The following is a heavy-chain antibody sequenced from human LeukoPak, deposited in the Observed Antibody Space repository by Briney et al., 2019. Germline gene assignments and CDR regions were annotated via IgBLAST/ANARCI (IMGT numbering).Heavy chain of an antibody. CDR3: ARDPYSRGFAAFDV. D-gene: IGHD6-19*01. V-gene: IGHV3-7*04. CDR2: IKEDGSEK. Sequence: GGSLRLSCTASGFTFNTYWMTWVRQAPGKGLEWVANIKEDGSEKVYVDSLKGRFTISRDNAKNALFLQMNSLRVEDTAVYYCARDPYSRGFAAFDVWGQGTMATVSS. J-gene: IGHJ3*01. CDR1: GFTFNTYW.